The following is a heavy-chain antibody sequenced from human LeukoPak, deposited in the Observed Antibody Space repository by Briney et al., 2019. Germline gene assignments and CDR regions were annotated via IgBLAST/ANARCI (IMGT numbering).Heavy chain of an antibody. J-gene: IGHJ3*02. Sequence: GGSLRLSCAASGFTFSDYYMSWIRQAPGKGLEWVAVISYDGSNKYYADSVKGRFTISRDNSKNTLYLQMNSLRAEDTAVYYCAKDRGRYYDIPTYAFDIWGQGTMVTVSS. CDR3: AKDRGRYYDIPTYAFDI. D-gene: IGHD3-9*01. V-gene: IGHV3-30*18. CDR1: GFTFSDYY. CDR2: ISYDGSNK.